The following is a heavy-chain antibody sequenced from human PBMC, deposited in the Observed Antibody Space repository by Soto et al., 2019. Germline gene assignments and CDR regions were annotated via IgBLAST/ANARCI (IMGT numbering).Heavy chain of an antibody. CDR1: GGTFSSYA. CDR3: ARDNYYDSSGYYEIDYYYGMDV. D-gene: IGHD3-22*01. V-gene: IGHV1-69*13. Sequence: SVKVSCKASGGTFSSYAISWVRQAPGQGLEWMGGIIPIFGTANYAQKFQGRVTITADGSTSTAYMELSSLRSEDTAVYYCARDNYYDSSGYYEIDYYYGMDVWGQGTTVTVSS. CDR2: IIPIFGTA. J-gene: IGHJ6*02.